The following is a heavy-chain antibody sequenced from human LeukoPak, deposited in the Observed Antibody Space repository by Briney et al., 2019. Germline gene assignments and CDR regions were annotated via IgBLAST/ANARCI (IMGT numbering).Heavy chain of an antibody. CDR2: INPNSGGT. D-gene: IGHD1-7*01. Sequence: ASVKVSCKASGYTFTGYYMHWVRQAPGQGLEWMGWINPNSGGTNYAQKLQGRVTMTRDTSISTAYTELSRLRSDDTAVYYCARDTGTTRGVHYYYYMDVWGKGTTVTVSS. CDR1: GYTFTGYY. CDR3: ARDTGTTRGVHYYYYMDV. V-gene: IGHV1-2*02. J-gene: IGHJ6*03.